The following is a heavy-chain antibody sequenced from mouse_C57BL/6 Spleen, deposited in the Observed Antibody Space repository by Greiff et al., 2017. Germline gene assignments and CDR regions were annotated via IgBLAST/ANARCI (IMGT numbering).Heavy chain of an antibody. J-gene: IGHJ4*01. CDR1: GYTFTSYW. D-gene: IGHD1-1*02. CDR3: ASGGGLYYAMDY. Sequence: QVQLQQPGAELVKPGASVKLSCKASGYTFTSYWMHWVKQRPGQGLEWIGMIHPNSGSTNYNEKFKSKATLTVDKSSSTAYMQRSSLTAEDSAVYYCASGGGLYYAMDYWGQGTSVTVSS. V-gene: IGHV1-64*01. CDR2: IHPNSGST.